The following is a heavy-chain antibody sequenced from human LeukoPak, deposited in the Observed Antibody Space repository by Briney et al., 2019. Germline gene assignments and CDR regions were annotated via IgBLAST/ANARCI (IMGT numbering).Heavy chain of an antibody. CDR2: IKADASEE. J-gene: IGHJ4*02. V-gene: IGHV3-7*01. Sequence: GGSLRLSCTASGFAFAERGMSWVRQVPGKGLEWVANIKADASEEKYLDSVKGRFKISRDNAEDSLFLQMNSLRAEDTAVYYCARQPQHEAYFDYWGQGALVTVSS. CDR1: GFAFAERG. CDR3: ARQPQHEAYFDY.